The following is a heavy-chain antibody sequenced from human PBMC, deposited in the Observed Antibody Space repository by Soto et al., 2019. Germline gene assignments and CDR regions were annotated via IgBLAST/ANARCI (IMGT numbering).Heavy chain of an antibody. CDR2: IWYDGSNK. Sequence: GGSLRLSCAASGFTFSSYGMHWVRQAPGKGLEWVAVIWYDGSNKYYADSVKGRFTISRDNSKNTLYLQMNSLRAEDTAVYYFGITWAAGIPGMYYYYYGRDVWRQGTTVTVSS. V-gene: IGHV3-33*01. CDR1: GFTFSSYG. J-gene: IGHJ6*02. CDR3: GITWAAGIPGMYYYYYGRDV. D-gene: IGHD6-13*01.